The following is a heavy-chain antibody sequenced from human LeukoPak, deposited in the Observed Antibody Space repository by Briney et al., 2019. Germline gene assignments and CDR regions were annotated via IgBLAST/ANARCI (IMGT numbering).Heavy chain of an antibody. CDR1: GYSFTSYW. J-gene: IGHJ4*02. D-gene: IGHD3-9*01. CDR2: IYPGDSDT. Sequence: GESLKISCKGSGYSFTSYWIGWVRQMPGKGLEWMGIIYPGDSDTRYSPSLQGQVTISAEKSITTAYLQWSSLQASDTAMYYCAGQADYNVLTGYHKGHLDYWGQGTLVTVSS. CDR3: AGQADYNVLTGYHKGHLDY. V-gene: IGHV5-51*01.